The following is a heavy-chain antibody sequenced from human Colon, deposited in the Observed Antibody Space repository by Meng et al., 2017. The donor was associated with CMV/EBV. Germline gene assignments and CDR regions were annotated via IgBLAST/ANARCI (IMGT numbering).Heavy chain of an antibody. D-gene: IGHD2-21*01. J-gene: IGHJ4*02. Sequence: GESLKISCAASGFTFSTYWMSWVRQAPGKGLEWVASIKQDGSDKYYVDSVKGRCTISRDNAKNSLYLQMNSLRAEDTAVYYCARDPSSGGDLINGWGQGTLVTVSS. V-gene: IGHV3-7*01. CDR3: ARDPSSGGDLING. CDR1: GFTFSTYW. CDR2: IKQDGSDK.